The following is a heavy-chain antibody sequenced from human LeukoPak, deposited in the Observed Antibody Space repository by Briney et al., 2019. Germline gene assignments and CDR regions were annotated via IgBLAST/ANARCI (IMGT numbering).Heavy chain of an antibody. V-gene: IGHV1-69*04. CDR2: IIPILGIA. D-gene: IGHD3-10*01. J-gene: IGHJ4*02. Sequence: GASVKVSCKASGYTFTSYDINWVRQATGQGLEWMGRIIPILGIANYAQKFQGRVTITADKSTSTAYMELSSLRSEDTAVYYCAREAPMVRGVKAGPNDYWGQGTLVTVSS. CDR3: AREAPMVRGVKAGPNDY. CDR1: GYTFTSYD.